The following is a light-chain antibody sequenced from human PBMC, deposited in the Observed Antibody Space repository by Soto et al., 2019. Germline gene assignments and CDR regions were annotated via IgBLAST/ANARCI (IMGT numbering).Light chain of an antibody. CDR3: SSYEGSNNYV. Sequence: QSVLTQPPSASGSPGQSVTISCTGTSSDVGGYNYVSWYQQHPGKAPKLTIYEVSKRPSGVPDRFSGSKSGNTASLTVSGLQAEDEADYYCSSYEGSNNYVFGTGTKVTVL. CDR2: EVS. J-gene: IGLJ1*01. V-gene: IGLV2-8*01. CDR1: SSDVGGYNY.